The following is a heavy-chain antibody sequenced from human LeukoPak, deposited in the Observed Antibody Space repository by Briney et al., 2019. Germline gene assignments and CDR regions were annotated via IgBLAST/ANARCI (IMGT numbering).Heavy chain of an antibody. Sequence: SVKVSCKASGGTFSSYAISWVRQAPGQGLEWMGGIIPIFGTANYAQKFQGRVTITTDESTSTAYMELGSLRSEDTAVYYCARAPLYSSSSYYYYYYMDVWGKGTTVTVSS. J-gene: IGHJ6*03. CDR2: IIPIFGTA. D-gene: IGHD6-6*01. CDR1: GGTFSSYA. V-gene: IGHV1-69*05. CDR3: ARAPLYSSSSYYYYYYMDV.